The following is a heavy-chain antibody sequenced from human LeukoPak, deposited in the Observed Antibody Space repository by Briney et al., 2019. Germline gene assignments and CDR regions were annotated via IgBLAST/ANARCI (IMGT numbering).Heavy chain of an antibody. CDR3: ARDWMRLAARPNWFDP. Sequence: GGSLRVSCAASGFTFSDYYMSWIRQAPGKGLEWVSYISSSGSTIYYADSVKGRFTISRDNAKNSLYLQMNSLRAEDTAVYYCARDWMRLAARPNWFDPWGQGTLVTVSS. CDR2: ISSSGSTI. V-gene: IGHV3-11*01. D-gene: IGHD6-6*01. CDR1: GFTFSDYY. J-gene: IGHJ5*02.